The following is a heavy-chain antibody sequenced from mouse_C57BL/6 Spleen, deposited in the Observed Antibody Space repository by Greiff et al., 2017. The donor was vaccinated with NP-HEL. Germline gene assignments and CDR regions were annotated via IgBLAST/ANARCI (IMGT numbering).Heavy chain of an antibody. CDR1: GYTFTSYW. J-gene: IGHJ1*03. D-gene: IGHD1-1*01. CDR3: AIEVDYGSSYWDFDV. CDR2: IDPNSGGT. V-gene: IGHV1-72*01. Sequence: QVQLQQSGAELVKPGASVKLSCKASGYTFTSYWMHWVKQRPGRGLEWIGRIDPNSGGTKYNEKFKSKATLTVDKPSSTAYMQLSSLTSEDSAVYYCAIEVDYGSSYWDFDVWGTGTTVTVAS.